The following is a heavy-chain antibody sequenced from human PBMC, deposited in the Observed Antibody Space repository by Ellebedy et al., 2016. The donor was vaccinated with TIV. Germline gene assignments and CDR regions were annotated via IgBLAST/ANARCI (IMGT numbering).Heavy chain of an antibody. J-gene: IGHJ4*02. Sequence: SETLSLTXTVSGGSISSNSYYWAWVRQPPGQALEWIGTVYYSGTAHHTSSLNNRVSLSVDTSKNQFSLKLTSLTAADTAVYYCARGRQQWHRFDYWGQGTLVTVSS. CDR2: VYYSGTA. CDR3: ARGRQQWHRFDY. CDR1: GGSISSNSYY. D-gene: IGHD6-19*01. V-gene: IGHV4-39*07.